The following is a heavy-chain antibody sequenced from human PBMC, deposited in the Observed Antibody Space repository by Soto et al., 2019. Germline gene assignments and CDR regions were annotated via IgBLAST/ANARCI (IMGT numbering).Heavy chain of an antibody. J-gene: IGHJ5*02. CDR1: GGSISSYY. D-gene: IGHD3-22*01. CDR3: ARGGRYYYDSSGYSNWFDP. Sequence: PSETLSLTCTVSGGSISSYYWSWIRQPPGKGLEWIGYIYYSGSTNYNPSLKSRVTISVDTSKNQFYLKLSSVTAADTAVYYCARGGRYYYDSSGYSNWFDPWGQGTLVTVSS. V-gene: IGHV4-59*01. CDR2: IYYSGST.